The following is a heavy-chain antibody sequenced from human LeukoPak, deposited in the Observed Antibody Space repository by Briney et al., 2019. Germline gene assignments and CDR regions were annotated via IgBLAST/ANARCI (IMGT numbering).Heavy chain of an antibody. CDR3: ARIYGGNSADYQTFDY. J-gene: IGHJ4*02. V-gene: IGHV1-69*02. CDR1: GYTFTGYY. D-gene: IGHD4-23*01. CDR2: IIPILGIA. Sequence: SVKVSCKASGYTFTGYYMHWVRQAPGQGLEWMGRIIPILGIANYAQKFQGRVTITADKSTSTAYMELSSLRSEDTAVYYCARIYGGNSADYQTFDYWGQGTLVTVSS.